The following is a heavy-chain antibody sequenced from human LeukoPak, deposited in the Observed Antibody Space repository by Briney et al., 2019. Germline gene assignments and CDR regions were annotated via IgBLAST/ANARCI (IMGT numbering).Heavy chain of an antibody. V-gene: IGHV3-21*04. CDR2: NSNSSSST. CDR3: APSCGSDCPGAY. J-gene: IGHJ4*02. CDR1: GFTFSSYT. Sequence: GGSLSLSCAASGFTFSSYTMSWVPQAPGEGLECVSANSNSSSSTSYADSVKGRFTISRDNAKNPLFLQINSVSAEDTAVYYCAPSCGSDCPGAYWGQGTLVTVSS. D-gene: IGHD2-21*02.